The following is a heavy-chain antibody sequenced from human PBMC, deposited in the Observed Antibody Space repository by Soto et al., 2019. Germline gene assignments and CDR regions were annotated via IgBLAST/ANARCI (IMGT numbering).Heavy chain of an antibody. J-gene: IGHJ3*02. CDR2: IKSKTDGGTT. CDR1: GFTFSNAW. V-gene: IGHV3-15*01. Sequence: PGGSLRLSCAASGFTFSNAWMSWVRQAPGKGLEWVGRIKSKTDGGTTDYAAPVKGRFTISRDDSKNTLYLQMNSLKTEDTAVYYCTTVIPPRVVAATCAFDIWGQGTMVTVSS. D-gene: IGHD2-15*01. CDR3: TTVIPPRVVAATCAFDI.